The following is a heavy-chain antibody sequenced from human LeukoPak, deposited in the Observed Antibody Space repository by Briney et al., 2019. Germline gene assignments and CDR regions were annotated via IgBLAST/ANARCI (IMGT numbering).Heavy chain of an antibody. CDR1: GASISSHY. CDR3: ARDQRAYYHMDV. V-gene: IGHV4-4*07. CDR2: IYISGST. J-gene: IGHJ6*03. Sequence: SETLSLTCTVAGASISSHYWSWIRQPAGKGLEWIGRIYISGSTDYNPSLKSRVTMSVDTSKNQFFLKLSSVTAADTAVYYCARDQRAYYHMDVWGKGTTVTVSS.